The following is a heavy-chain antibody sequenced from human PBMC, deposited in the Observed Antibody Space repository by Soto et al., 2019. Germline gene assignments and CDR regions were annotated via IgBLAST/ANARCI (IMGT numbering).Heavy chain of an antibody. V-gene: IGHV1-46*01. J-gene: IGHJ3*02. CDR2: INPSGGST. D-gene: IGHD3-9*01. CDR3: ARNDYDILTGIGAFDI. CDR1: GYTFTSYY. Sequence: QVQLVQSGAEVKKPGASVKVSCKASGYTFTSYYMHWVRQAPGQGLEWMGIINPSGGSTSYAQKFQGRVTMTRDTSTSTVYMELSSLRSEDTAVYYCARNDYDILTGIGAFDIWGQGTMVTVSS.